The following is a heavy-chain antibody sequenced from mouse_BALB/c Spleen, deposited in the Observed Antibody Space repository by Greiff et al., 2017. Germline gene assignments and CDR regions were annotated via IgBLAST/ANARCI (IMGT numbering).Heavy chain of an antibody. D-gene: IGHD1-1*01. J-gene: IGHJ3*01. CDR3: ARAYYYGSSAWFAY. CDR1: GFTFSDFY. V-gene: IGHV7-1*02. CDR2: SRNKANDYTT. Sequence: DVMLVESGGGLVQPGGSLRLSCATSGFTFSDFYMEWVRQPPGKRLEWIAASRNKANDYTTEYSASVKGRFIVSRDTSQSILYLQMNALRAEDTAIYYCARAYYYGSSAWFAYWGQGTLVTVSA.